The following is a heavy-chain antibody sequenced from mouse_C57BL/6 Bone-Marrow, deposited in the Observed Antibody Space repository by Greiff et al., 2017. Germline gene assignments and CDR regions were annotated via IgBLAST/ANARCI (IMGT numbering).Heavy chain of an antibody. J-gene: IGHJ4*01. D-gene: IGHD2-3*01. V-gene: IGHV2-6-1*01. Sequence: QVQLQQSGPGLVAPSQSLSITCTVSGFSLTSYGVHWVRQPPGKGLEWLVVIWSDGSTTYNSALKSRLSISKDNSKRQVCLKMNSLQTDDTAMYYCARHKVYGVYDGYPYAMDCWGQGTSVSVSS. CDR2: IWSDGST. CDR1: GFSLTSYG. CDR3: ARHKVYGVYDGYPYAMDC.